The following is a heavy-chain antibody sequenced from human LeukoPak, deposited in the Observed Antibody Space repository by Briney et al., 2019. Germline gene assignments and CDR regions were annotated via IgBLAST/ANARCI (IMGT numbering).Heavy chain of an antibody. V-gene: IGHV1-2*02. D-gene: IGHD3-22*01. CDR1: GYTFTGYY. Sequence: ASVKVSCKASGYTFTGYYMHWVRQAPGQGLEWMGWINPNSGGTNYAQKFQGRVTMTRATSISTAYMELSRLRSGDTAVYYCARDSSPYYDSSGYIIPFDYWGQGTLVTVSS. CDR3: ARDSSPYYDSSGYIIPFDY. J-gene: IGHJ4*02. CDR2: INPNSGGT.